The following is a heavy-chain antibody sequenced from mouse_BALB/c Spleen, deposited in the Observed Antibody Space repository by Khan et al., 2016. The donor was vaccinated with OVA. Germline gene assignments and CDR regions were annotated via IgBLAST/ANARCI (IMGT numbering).Heavy chain of an antibody. Sequence: EVQLQESGTGLVKPSQSLSLTCTVTGYSITSGYGWNWIRQFPGNKLEWIGYISYSGSTNYNPSLKSRISITRDTSKNQFFLQLNSVTTEGTATYYCARTARIKYWGQGTTLTVSS. V-gene: IGHV3-2*02. CDR2: ISYSGST. J-gene: IGHJ2*01. CDR1: GYSITSGYG. D-gene: IGHD1-2*01. CDR3: ARTARIKY.